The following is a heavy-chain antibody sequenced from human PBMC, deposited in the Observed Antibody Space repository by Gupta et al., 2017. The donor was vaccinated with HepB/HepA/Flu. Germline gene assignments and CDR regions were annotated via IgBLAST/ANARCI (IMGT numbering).Heavy chain of an antibody. V-gene: IGHV1-2*02. D-gene: IGHD2-2*01. CDR1: GYTFTGYY. J-gene: IGHJ2*01. CDR2: INPNSGGT. Sequence: QVQLVQSGAEVKKPGASVKVSCKASGYTFTGYYMHWVRQAPGQGLEWMGWINPNSGGTNYAQKFQGRVTMTRDTSISTAYMELSRLRSDDTAVYYCARERCSSTSCYEGGWDWYFDLWEPWHPGHCLL. CDR3: ARERCSSTSCYEGGWDWYFDL.